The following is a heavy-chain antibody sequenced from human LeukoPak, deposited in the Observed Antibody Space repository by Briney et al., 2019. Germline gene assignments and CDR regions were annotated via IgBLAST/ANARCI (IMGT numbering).Heavy chain of an antibody. V-gene: IGHV4-59*08. CDR2: IYGSGSA. Sequence: SETLSLTCSVSGGSISSYYWSWIRQPPGKGLEWIGYIYGSGSANYNPSLKSRVTISVDTSKNQFSLKVKSVTAADTAVYYCARQHRATTSSYYGMDVWGQGTTVTVSS. D-gene: IGHD1-26*01. CDR1: GGSISSYY. J-gene: IGHJ6*02. CDR3: ARQHRATTSSYYGMDV.